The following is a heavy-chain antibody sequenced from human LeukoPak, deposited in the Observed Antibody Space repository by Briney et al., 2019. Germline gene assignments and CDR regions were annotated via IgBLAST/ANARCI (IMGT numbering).Heavy chain of an antibody. V-gene: IGHV4-59*01. J-gene: IGHJ4*02. CDR1: GGSISSYY. D-gene: IGHD6-13*01. CDR3: ARVTGYVMEDYFDY. Sequence: ETLSLTCTVSGGSISSYYWSWIRQPPGKGLEWIGYIYYSGSTNYNPSLKSRVTISVDTSKNQFSLRLSSVTAADTAVYYCARVTGYVMEDYFDYWGQGTLVTVPS. CDR2: IYYSGST.